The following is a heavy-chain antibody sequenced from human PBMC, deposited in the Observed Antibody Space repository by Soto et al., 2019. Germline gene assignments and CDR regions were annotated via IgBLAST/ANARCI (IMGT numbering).Heavy chain of an antibody. CDR1: GGSISSGDYY. Sequence: PSETLSLTCTVSGGSISSGDYYWSWIRQPPGKGLEWIGYIYYSGTTYYNPSLKSRVTISVDTSKNQFSLKVSSVTAADTAVYYCARALIQLWPHHYSGMDVWGQGTTVTVSS. D-gene: IGHD5-18*01. J-gene: IGHJ6*02. V-gene: IGHV4-30-4*01. CDR2: IYYSGTT. CDR3: ARALIQLWPHHYSGMDV.